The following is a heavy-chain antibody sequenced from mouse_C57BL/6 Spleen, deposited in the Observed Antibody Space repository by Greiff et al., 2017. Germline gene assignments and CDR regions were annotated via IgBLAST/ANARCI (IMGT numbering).Heavy chain of an antibody. J-gene: IGHJ4*01. CDR3: GAYYYGSSPLYAMDY. D-gene: IGHD1-1*01. CDR2: IYPRSGKT. CDR1: GYTFTSYG. Sequence: VMLVESGAELARPGASVKLSCKASGYTFTSYGIRWVKQRTGQGLEWIGEIYPRSGKTYYNEKFKGKATLTADKSSSTAYMELRSLTSEDSAVYVCGAYYYGSSPLYAMDYWGQGTSVTVSS. V-gene: IGHV1-81*01.